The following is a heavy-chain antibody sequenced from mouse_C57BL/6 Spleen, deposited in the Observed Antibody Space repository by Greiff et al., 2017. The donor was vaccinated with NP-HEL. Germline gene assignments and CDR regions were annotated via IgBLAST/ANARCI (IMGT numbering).Heavy chain of an antibody. CDR2: ISYDGSN. CDR1: GYSITSGYY. CDR3: ARERSVITRDYFDY. J-gene: IGHJ2*01. Sequence: EVQRVESGPGLVKPSQSLSLTCSVTGYSITSGYYWNWIRQFPGNKLEWMGYISYDGSNNYNPSLKNRISITRDTSKNQFFLKLNSVTTEDTATYYCARERSVITRDYFDYWGQGTTLTVSS. D-gene: IGHD1-1*01. V-gene: IGHV3-6*01.